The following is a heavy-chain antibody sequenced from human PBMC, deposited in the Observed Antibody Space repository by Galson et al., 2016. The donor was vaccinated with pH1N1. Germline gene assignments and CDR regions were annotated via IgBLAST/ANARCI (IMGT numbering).Heavy chain of an antibody. CDR1: FTYHG. Sequence: FTYHGMSWVRQAPGMGMEWVSAIVGSGDRTYYADSVKGRFTISRDNSKNTLYLQMNSLRVDDTAIYYCAKRVAAGPYYYMDVWGKGTTVTVSS. J-gene: IGHJ6*03. V-gene: IGHV3-23*01. CDR3: AKRVAAGPYYYMDV. D-gene: IGHD2-15*01. CDR2: IVGSGDRT.